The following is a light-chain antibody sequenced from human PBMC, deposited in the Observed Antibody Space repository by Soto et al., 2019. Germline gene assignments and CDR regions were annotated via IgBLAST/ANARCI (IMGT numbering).Light chain of an antibody. CDR3: QSYDSNLTALYV. V-gene: IGLV1-40*01. CDR1: SSNIGAGYD. J-gene: IGLJ1*01. Sequence: QSALTQPPSVSGAPGQRVTISCTGSSSNIGAGYDVQWYQQLPGTAPKLLMYGNTNRPSGVPDRFSGSKSGTSASLAITGLQAEDEADYYCQSYDSNLTALYVFGTGTKVTVL. CDR2: GNT.